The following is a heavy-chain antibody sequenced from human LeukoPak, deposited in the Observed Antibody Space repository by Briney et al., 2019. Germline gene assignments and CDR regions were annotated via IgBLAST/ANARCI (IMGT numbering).Heavy chain of an antibody. CDR1: GFTFSTYS. V-gene: IGHV3-49*03. Sequence: GGSLRLSCAASGFTFSTYSMNWFRQAPGKGLEWVGLIRSKPYGGTTHYAASVKGRFSISRDDSTSIAYLQMNSLKTEDTAVYYCTRDHYYALASYYYMDVWGKGTTVTVSS. J-gene: IGHJ6*03. CDR3: TRDHYYALASYYYMDV. CDR2: IRSKPYGGTT. D-gene: IGHD3-10*01.